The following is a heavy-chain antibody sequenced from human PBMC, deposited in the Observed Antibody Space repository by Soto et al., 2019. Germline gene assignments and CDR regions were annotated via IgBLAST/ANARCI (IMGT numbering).Heavy chain of an antibody. CDR2: INTGDEDT. D-gene: IGHD3-10*01. CDR1: GNTLTHYA. CDR3: AGYHSGSELAN. Sequence: QVQLVQSGAEVKRPGASVKISCKASGNTLTHYAMHWVRQAPGQSLEWMGWINTGDEDTKYSENFQGRVAITRDTSAHTAPMEVFSLKSAATAVYYGAGYHSGSELANWGQGTLVTVSS. J-gene: IGHJ4*02. V-gene: IGHV1-3*04.